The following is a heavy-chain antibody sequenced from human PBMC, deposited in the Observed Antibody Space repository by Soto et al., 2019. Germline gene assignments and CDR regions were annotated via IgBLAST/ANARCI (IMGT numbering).Heavy chain of an antibody. CDR3: ARLYSSSSYFDY. J-gene: IGHJ4*02. V-gene: IGHV4-39*01. CDR2: IYYSGST. Sequence: SETLSLTCTVSGGSISSSSYYWGWIRQPPGKGLEWIGSIYYSGSTYYNPSLKSRVTISVDTSKNQFSLKLSSVTAADPAVYYCARLYSSSSYFDYWGQGTLVTVSS. CDR1: GGSISSSSYY. D-gene: IGHD6-6*01.